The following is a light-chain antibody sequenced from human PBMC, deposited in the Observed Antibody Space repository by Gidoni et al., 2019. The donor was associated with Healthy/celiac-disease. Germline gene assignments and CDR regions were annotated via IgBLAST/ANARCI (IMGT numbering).Light chain of an antibody. Sequence: DIVMTQSPDSLAASLGERATINCKSSQSVLYSSNNKNYLAWYQQKPGQPPKLLIYWAFTRESGVPNRCSGGGSGTDFTLTISSLQAEDVAVYYCQQYYSTPTFGPGTKVDIK. CDR3: QQYYSTPT. J-gene: IGKJ3*01. CDR2: WAF. CDR1: QSVLYSSNNKNY. V-gene: IGKV4-1*01.